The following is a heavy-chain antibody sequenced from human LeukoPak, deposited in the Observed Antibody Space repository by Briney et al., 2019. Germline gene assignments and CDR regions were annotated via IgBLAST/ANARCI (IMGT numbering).Heavy chain of an antibody. D-gene: IGHD3-10*01. J-gene: IGHJ4*02. CDR3: AKDRRPNNYHASGTHY. V-gene: IGHV3-21*01. CDR1: GFTFSRNS. CDR2: ISTSSSYI. Sequence: PGGSLRLSCSASGFTFSRNSMNWVRQAPGKGLEWVSSISTSSSYIYYADSVKGRFTIPRDNSKNTLYLQMNSLRAEDTAVYYCAKDRRPNNYHASGTHYWGQGTLVTVSS.